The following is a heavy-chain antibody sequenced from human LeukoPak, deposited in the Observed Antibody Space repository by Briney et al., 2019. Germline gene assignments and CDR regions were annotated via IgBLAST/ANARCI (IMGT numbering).Heavy chain of an antibody. Sequence: PGGSLGLSCAASGFTFSSYGMHWVRQAPGKGLEWVAVISYDGSNKYYADSVKGRFTISRDNSKNTLYLQMNSLRAEDTAVYYCAKDSYAHFDYWGQGTLVTVSS. CDR3: AKDSYAHFDY. CDR2: ISYDGSNK. J-gene: IGHJ4*02. V-gene: IGHV3-30*18. CDR1: GFTFSSYG.